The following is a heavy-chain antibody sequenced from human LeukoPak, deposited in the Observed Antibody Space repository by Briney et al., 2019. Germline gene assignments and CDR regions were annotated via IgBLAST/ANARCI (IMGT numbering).Heavy chain of an antibody. CDR3: ARDPMVVGATTGSDY. J-gene: IGHJ4*02. V-gene: IGHV4-34*01. CDR2: INHSGST. CDR1: GGSFSGYY. Sequence: SETLSLTCAVYGGSFSGYYWSWIRQPPGKGLEWIGEINHSGSTNYNPSLKSRVTISVDTSKNQFSLKLSSVTAADTAVYYCARDPMVVGATTGSDYWGQGTLVTVSS. D-gene: IGHD1-26*01.